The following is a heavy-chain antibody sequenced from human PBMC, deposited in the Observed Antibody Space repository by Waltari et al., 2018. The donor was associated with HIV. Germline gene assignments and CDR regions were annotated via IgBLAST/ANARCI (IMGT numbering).Heavy chain of an antibody. CDR2: MNPNSGNT. J-gene: IGHJ5*02. Sequence: QVQLVQSGIEVKKPGASVKVSCKASGYTFTNYDINWVRQATGHGLEWMGWMNPNSGNTGSTQNVQGRVTMTRNTSISTAYMGLNSLTSEDTAVYYCARGRYCSSTSCPYWFDPWGQGTLVTVSS. V-gene: IGHV1-8*01. CDR1: GYTFTNYD. D-gene: IGHD2-2*01. CDR3: ARGRYCSSTSCPYWFDP.